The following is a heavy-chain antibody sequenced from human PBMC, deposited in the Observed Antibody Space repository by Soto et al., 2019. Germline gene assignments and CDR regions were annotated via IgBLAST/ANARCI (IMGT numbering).Heavy chain of an antibody. CDR1: GVSVNNGGHY. CDR2: IHYSGST. Sequence: QVHLQESGPGLVKPSQDLSLTCTVSGVSVNNGGHYWGWIRQLPGKGLEWIGYIHYSGSTYYTPSLRSRVSISPVTSKNQLSVSLKSVTAADTATYYCANGGDGQRWFDAWGQGTLVTVSS. J-gene: IGHJ5*02. V-gene: IGHV4-31*03. D-gene: IGHD3-16*01. CDR3: ANGGDGQRWFDA.